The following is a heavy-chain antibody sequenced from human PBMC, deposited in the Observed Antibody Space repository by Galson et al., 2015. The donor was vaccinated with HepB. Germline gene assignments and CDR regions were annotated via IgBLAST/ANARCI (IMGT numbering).Heavy chain of an antibody. J-gene: IGHJ5*02. V-gene: IGHV1-69*13. Sequence: SVKVSCKASGGTFSSYAISWVRQAPGQGLEWMGGIIPIFGTANYAQKFQGRVTITADESTSTAYMELSSLRSEDTAVYYCGLEVPAAIKGGPDWFDPWGQGTLVTVSS. CDR3: GLEVPAAIKGGPDWFDP. D-gene: IGHD2-2*01. CDR1: GGTFSSYA. CDR2: IIPIFGTA.